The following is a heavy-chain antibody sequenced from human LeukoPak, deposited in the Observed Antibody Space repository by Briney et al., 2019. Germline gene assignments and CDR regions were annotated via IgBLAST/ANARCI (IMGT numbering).Heavy chain of an antibody. CDR3: ARLRDGYSDY. D-gene: IGHD5-24*01. CDR1: GYTFTNYW. CDR2: IYPGDSDT. V-gene: IGHV5-51*01. J-gene: IGHJ4*02. Sequence: GESLQISFKGSGYTFTNYWIGWVRQMPGKGLEWMGIIYPGDSDTRYSPSFQGQVTISADKSISTASLQWSSLKASDTAMYYCARLRDGYSDYWGQGSLVTVSS.